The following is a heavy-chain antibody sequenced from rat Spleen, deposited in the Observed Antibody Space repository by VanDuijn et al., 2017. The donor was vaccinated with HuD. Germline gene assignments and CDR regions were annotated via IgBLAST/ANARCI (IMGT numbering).Heavy chain of an antibody. CDR2: INNAGTT. CDR1: GYSITSSYR. D-gene: IGHD1-4*01. V-gene: IGHV3-3*01. J-gene: IGHJ2*01. CDR3: ARSYGITPFDY. Sequence: EVQLQESGPGLVKPSQSLSLTCSVTGYSITSSYRWNWIRKFPGNKLEWMGYINNAGTTNYNPSLKSRISITRDTSKNQFFLQVNSVTTDDTATYYCARSYGITPFDYWGQGVMVTVSS.